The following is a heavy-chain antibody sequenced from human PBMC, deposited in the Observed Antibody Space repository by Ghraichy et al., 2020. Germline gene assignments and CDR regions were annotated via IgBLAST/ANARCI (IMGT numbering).Heavy chain of an antibody. Sequence: GGSLRLSCAASGFTFSKYAMHWVRQAPGKGLEWVAVISYDGSEIYYADSVKGRVSISRDDTKNTLFPQMNSLRPEDTAVYFCARETTGWGIYDAFDVWGQGTMVTVSS. D-gene: IGHD3-16*01. CDR1: GFTFSKYA. V-gene: IGHV3-30*06. J-gene: IGHJ3*01. CDR2: ISYDGSEI. CDR3: ARETTGWGIYDAFDV.